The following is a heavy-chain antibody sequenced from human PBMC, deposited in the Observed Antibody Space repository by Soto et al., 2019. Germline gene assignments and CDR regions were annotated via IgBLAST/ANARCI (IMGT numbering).Heavy chain of an antibody. CDR1: GGTFISYA. CDR2: IIPIFGTP. D-gene: IGHD3-16*02. Sequence: QVQLVQSGAEVKKPGSSVKVSCTASGGTFISYAFSWVRQAPGQGLEWMGGIIPIFGTPNYAQKFQGRVTITADKSTSTAYMDLSSLRSEDSAVYYCARSRITFRGVIANYGMDVWGQGTSVTVSS. J-gene: IGHJ6*02. CDR3: ARSRITFRGVIANYGMDV. V-gene: IGHV1-69*06.